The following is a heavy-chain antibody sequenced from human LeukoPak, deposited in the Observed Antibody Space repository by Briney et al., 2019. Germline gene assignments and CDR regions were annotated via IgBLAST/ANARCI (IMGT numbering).Heavy chain of an antibody. CDR1: GYTFTCYY. D-gene: IGHD2-2*01. CDR2: INPNSGGT. CDR3: ARLGGPRYCSSTSCYAFDI. V-gene: IGHV1-2*04. J-gene: IGHJ3*02. Sequence: ASVKVSCKASGYTFTCYYMHWVRQAPGQGLEWMGWINPNSGGTNYAQKFQGWVTMTRDTSISTAYMELSRLRSDDTAVYYCARLGGPRYCSSTSCYAFDIWGQGTMVTVSS.